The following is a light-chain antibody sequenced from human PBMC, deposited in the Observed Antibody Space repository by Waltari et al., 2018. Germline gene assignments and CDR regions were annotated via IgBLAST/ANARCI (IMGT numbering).Light chain of an antibody. CDR2: DVT. J-gene: IGLJ1*01. Sequence: QSALTQPASVSGSPGQSITISCTGTSSYIGVYNHVHWYQQHPGKAPKLMIYDVTNRPSGVSDRFSGSKSDYTASLTISGLQAEDEADYYCSSYTTSISYVFGTGTRVTVL. CDR3: SSYTTSISYV. V-gene: IGLV2-14*03. CDR1: SSYIGVYNH.